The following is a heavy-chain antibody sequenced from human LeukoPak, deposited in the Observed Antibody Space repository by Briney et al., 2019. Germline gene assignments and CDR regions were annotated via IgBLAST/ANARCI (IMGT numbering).Heavy chain of an antibody. CDR1: GYYIGSGYY. CDR3: AREVRSAWASFDP. D-gene: IGHD1-26*01. CDR2: LYHSGRI. J-gene: IGHJ5*02. Sequence: SETLSLTCTVSGYYIGSGYYWAWIRQPPGKGLECIGSLYHSGRIDYNPALKSRVTISVDTSKNQFSLKLTSVTAADTAIYYCAREVRSAWASFDPWGQGTLVTVSS. V-gene: IGHV4-38-2*02.